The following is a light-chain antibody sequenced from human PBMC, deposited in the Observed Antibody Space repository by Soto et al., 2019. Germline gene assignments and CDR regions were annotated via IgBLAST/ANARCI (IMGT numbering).Light chain of an antibody. J-gene: IGKJ2*01. V-gene: IGKV3-15*01. Sequence: EMVMTQSPATLSVSPGERATLSCRASQSVSSNLAWYQQKPGQAPRLLIYDASTRATGIPARFSGSGSGTEFTLTISSLQSEDFAVYYCQQYNDWPPYTFGQGTKLEI. CDR1: QSVSSN. CDR3: QQYNDWPPYT. CDR2: DAS.